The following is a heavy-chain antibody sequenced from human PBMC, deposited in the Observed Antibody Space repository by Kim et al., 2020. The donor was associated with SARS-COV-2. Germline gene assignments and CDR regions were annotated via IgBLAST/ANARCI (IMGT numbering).Heavy chain of an antibody. J-gene: IGHJ4*02. D-gene: IGHD6-13*01. V-gene: IGHV3-23*01. Sequence: YYADSVKGRFTISRDNSKNTLYLQMNSLRAEDTAVYYCAKVTAALSQFDYWGQGTLVTVSS. CDR3: AKVTAALSQFDY.